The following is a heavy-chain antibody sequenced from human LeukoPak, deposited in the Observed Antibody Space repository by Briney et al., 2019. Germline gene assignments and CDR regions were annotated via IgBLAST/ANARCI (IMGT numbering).Heavy chain of an antibody. J-gene: IGHJ4*02. V-gene: IGHV1-24*01. CDR1: GYTLTELS. CDR2: FDPEDGET. Sequence: ASVKVSCEVSGYTLTELSMHWVRQAPGKGLEWMGGFDPEDGETIYAQKFQGRVTMTEDTSTDTAYMELSSLRSEDTAVYYCATLSGVSGSYQFDYWGQGTLVTVSS. D-gene: IGHD1-26*01. CDR3: ATLSGVSGSYQFDY.